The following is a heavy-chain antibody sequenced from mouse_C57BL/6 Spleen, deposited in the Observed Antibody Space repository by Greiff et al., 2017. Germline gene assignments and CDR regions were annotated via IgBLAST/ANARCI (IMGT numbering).Heavy chain of an antibody. CDR3: ASRDYWFAY. Sequence: VQLQQSGPELVKPGASVKISCKASGYAFSSSWMNWVKQRPGKGLEWIGRIYPGDGDTNYNGKFKGKATLTADKSSSTAYMQLSSLTSEDSAVYFCASRDYWFAYWGQGTLVTVSA. J-gene: IGHJ3*01. CDR1: GYAFSSSW. CDR2: IYPGDGDT. V-gene: IGHV1-82*01. D-gene: IGHD2-13*01.